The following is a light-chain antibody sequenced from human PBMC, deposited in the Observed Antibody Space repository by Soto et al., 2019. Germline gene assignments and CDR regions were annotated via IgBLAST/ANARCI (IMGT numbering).Light chain of an antibody. J-gene: IGKJ1*01. CDR1: QGISTW. CDR3: QQANSFPWT. CDR2: GAT. V-gene: IGKV1-12*01. Sequence: DIQMTQSPSSVSASVGGRVTITCRASQGISTWLAWYQQKPGKAPKLLIYGATTLHSGVPSRFSGSGSGTDFTLAISSLQPEDFASYYCQQANSFPWTFGQGTKVDIK.